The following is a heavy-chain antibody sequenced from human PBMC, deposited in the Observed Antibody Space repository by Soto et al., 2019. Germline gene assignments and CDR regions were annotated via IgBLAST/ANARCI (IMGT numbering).Heavy chain of an antibody. CDR2: IIPTFGTA. CDR1: GGTFSSYA. D-gene: IGHD1-26*01. V-gene: IGHV1-69*13. Sequence: SVKVSCKASGGTFSSYAISWVRQAPGQGLEWMGGIIPTFGTANYAQKFQGRVTITADESTSTAYMELSSLRSEDTAVYYCARDDRYSSGQSGVGATTAYYYYGMDVWGQGTTVTVSS. J-gene: IGHJ6*02. CDR3: ARDDRYSSGQSGVGATTAYYYYGMDV.